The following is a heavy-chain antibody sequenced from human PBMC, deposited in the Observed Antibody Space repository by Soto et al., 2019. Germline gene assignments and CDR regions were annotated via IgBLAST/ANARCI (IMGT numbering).Heavy chain of an antibody. V-gene: IGHV1-18*01. Sequence: ASVKVSCRASGYTFASYGIIWVRQAPGQGLEWMGWISAYNGNTNYAQKLQGRVTMTTDTSTSTAYMERRSLRSDDTAVYYCARGLAVAGRTLTDYYYYYGMDVWGQGTTVTVSS. D-gene: IGHD6-19*01. CDR2: ISAYNGNT. CDR3: ARGLAVAGRTLTDYYYYYGMDV. CDR1: GYTFASYG. J-gene: IGHJ6*02.